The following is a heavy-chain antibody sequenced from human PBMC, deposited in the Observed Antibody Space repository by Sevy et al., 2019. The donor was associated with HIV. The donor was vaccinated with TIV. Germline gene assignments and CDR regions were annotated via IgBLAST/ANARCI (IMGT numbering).Heavy chain of an antibody. CDR2: IIPIFGTA. V-gene: IGHV1-69*13. J-gene: IGHJ6*02. Sequence: ASVKVSCKASGGTFSSYAISWVRQAPGQGLEWMGGIIPIFGTANYAQKFQGRVTITADESTSTAYMELSSLRSEDTAVYYCASQYCSSTSCYYYYYGMDVWGQGTTVTVSS. CDR1: GGTFSSYA. D-gene: IGHD2-2*01. CDR3: ASQYCSSTSCYYYYYGMDV.